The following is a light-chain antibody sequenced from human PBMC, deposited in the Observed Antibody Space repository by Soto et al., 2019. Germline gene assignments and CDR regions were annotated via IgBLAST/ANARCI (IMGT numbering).Light chain of an antibody. J-gene: IGKJ5*01. V-gene: IGKV1-39*01. CDR1: QSIGKH. CDR2: YVS. CDR3: QQNFSIPTT. Sequence: DIHLPQFPSSLSSSFGDRFTITCRASQSIGKHLNWYQQKPGKAPKFLIYYVSNLQSGVPSRFSGSGSGTDFTLTIDSLQPEDFATYYCQQNFSIPTTFGPGTRLEIK.